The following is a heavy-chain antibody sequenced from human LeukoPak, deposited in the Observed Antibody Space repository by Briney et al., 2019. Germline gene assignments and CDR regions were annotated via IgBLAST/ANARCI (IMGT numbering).Heavy chain of an antibody. CDR1: GGSISSYY. D-gene: IGHD2-8*01. V-gene: IGHV4-4*09. J-gene: IGHJ6*03. CDR3: ASSGYCTNGVCYYYYYMDV. CDR2: IYTSGST. Sequence: SETLSLTCTVSGGSISSYYWSWIRQPPGKGLEWIGYIYTSGSTNYNPSLKSRVTISVDTSKNQFSLKLSSVTAADTAVYYCASSGYCTNGVCYYYYYMDVWGKGTTVTVSS.